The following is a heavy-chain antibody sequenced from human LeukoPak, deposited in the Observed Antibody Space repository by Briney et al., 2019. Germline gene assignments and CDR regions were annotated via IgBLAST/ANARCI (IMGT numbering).Heavy chain of an antibody. CDR2: ISGSGGST. D-gene: IGHD6-19*01. CDR3: AKAIGSSDWYGDFHY. V-gene: IGHV3-23*01. Sequence: PGGSLRLSCAASGFIFRSYAMSWVRQAPGKGLEWVSAISGSGGSTYYADSVKGRFTISRDNSKSTLFLQVNSLRAEDTAVYYCAKAIGSSDWYGDFHYWGQGTLVTVSS. J-gene: IGHJ4*02. CDR1: GFIFRSYA.